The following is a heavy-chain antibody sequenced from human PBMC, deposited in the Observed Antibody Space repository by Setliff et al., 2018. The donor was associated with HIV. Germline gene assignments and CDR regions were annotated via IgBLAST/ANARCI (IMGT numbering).Heavy chain of an antibody. CDR2: INPNSGGT. CDR1: GYMFSGFH. V-gene: IGHV1-2*06. CDR3: ARTGDYYYYYMDV. Sequence: ASVKVSCKASGYMFSGFHMHWVRQAAGQGLEWMGRINPNSGGTNYAQKLQGRVTMTRDTSISTAYMELSRLRSDDTAVYYCARTGDYYYYYMDVWGKGTTVTVSS. J-gene: IGHJ6*03.